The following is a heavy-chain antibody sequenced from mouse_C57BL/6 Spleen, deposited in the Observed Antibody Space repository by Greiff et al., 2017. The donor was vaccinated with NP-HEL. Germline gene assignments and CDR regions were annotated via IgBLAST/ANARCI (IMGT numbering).Heavy chain of an antibody. CDR1: GFTFSSYA. Sequence: EVKLMESGGGLVKPGGSLKLSCAASGFTFSSYAMSWVRQTPEKRLEWVATISDGGSYTYYPDNVKGRFTISRDNAKNNLYLQMSHLKSEDTAMYYCARAYGNYEYFDVWGTGTTVTVSS. D-gene: IGHD2-1*01. J-gene: IGHJ1*03. V-gene: IGHV5-4*03. CDR3: ARAYGNYEYFDV. CDR2: ISDGGSYT.